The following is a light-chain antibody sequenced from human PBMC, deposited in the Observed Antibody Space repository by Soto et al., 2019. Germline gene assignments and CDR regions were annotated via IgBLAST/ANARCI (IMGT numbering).Light chain of an antibody. CDR3: KSFDTSLGRSV. Sequence: QSVLTQPPSVSGAPGQRVTIPCTGTSSNIGAGFDVHWYQHLPGTAPKLLIYGNNHRPSGVPDRFSGSKSGTSASLAITGIQAEDEADYSCKSFDTSLGRSVFGGGTKLTVL. J-gene: IGLJ2*01. CDR2: GNN. V-gene: IGLV1-40*01. CDR1: SSNIGAGFD.